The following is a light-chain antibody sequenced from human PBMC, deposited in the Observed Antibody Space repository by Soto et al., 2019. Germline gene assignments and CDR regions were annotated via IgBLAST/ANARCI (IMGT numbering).Light chain of an antibody. Sequence: SYELTQPPSVSGAPGQTARITCGGNNIETKSVHWYQQKPGQAPVLVVFDDSDRPSGIPERFSGSNSGNTATLTISRVEAGDEADYYCQVWDSSTDQNVVFGGGTKLTVL. J-gene: IGLJ2*01. CDR2: DDS. V-gene: IGLV3-21*02. CDR3: QVWDSSTDQNVV. CDR1: NIETKS.